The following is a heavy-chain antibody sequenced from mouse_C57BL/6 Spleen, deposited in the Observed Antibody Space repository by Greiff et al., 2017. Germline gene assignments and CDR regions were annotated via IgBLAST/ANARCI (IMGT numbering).Heavy chain of an antibody. Sequence: QVQLQQSGAELVKPGASVKMSCKASGYTFTSYWITWVKQRPGQGLEWIGDIYPGSGSTNYNEKFKSKATLTVDTSSSTAYMQLSSLTSEDSAVYYCARSGGITTVVEDYWGQGTTLTVSS. V-gene: IGHV1-55*01. CDR1: GYTFTSYW. CDR2: IYPGSGST. CDR3: ARSGGITTVVEDY. D-gene: IGHD1-1*01. J-gene: IGHJ2*01.